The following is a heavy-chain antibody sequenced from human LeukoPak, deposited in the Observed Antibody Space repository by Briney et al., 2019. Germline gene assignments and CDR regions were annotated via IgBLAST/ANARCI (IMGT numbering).Heavy chain of an antibody. CDR2: ISYDGSNK. D-gene: IGHD3-9*01. CDR3: AKDLHYDILTGYLRYYYYYGMDV. V-gene: IGHV3-30*18. J-gene: IGHJ6*04. Sequence: GGSLRLSCAASGFTFSSYGMHWVRQAPGKGLEWVAVISYDGSNKYYADSVKGRFTISRDNSKNTLYLQMNSLRAGDTAVYYCAKDLHYDILTGYLRYYYYYGMDVWGKGTTVTVSS. CDR1: GFTFSSYG.